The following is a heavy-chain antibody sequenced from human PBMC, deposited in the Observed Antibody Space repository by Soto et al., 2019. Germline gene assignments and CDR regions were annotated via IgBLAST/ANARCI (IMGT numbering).Heavy chain of an antibody. Sequence: QVQLQQWGAGLLKPSETLSLTCAVYGGSFSGYYWSWIRQPPGKGLEWIGEINHSGSTNYNPSLKGRVTLSVDASKNQFSLKLSSVTAADTAVYYCAGAVSIAARPPWYSYYMDVWGKGTTVTVSS. CDR2: INHSGST. CDR3: AGAVSIAARPPWYSYYMDV. D-gene: IGHD6-6*01. CDR1: GGSFSGYY. J-gene: IGHJ6*03. V-gene: IGHV4-34*01.